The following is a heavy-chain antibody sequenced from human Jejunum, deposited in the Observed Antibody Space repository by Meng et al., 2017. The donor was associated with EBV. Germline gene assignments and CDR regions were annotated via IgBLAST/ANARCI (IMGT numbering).Heavy chain of an antibody. J-gene: IGHJ4*02. V-gene: IGHV3-21*01. CDR2: ISSSSNYI. CDR1: GFTFSSYS. D-gene: IGHD4-17*01. Sequence: EVQLVESGGGLVKPGGSWRLACAASGFTFSSYSMNWFRQAPGKGLEWVSSISSSSNYIYYPDSVKGRFTISRDNAKNSLYLQMNSLRAEDTAVYYCARDAKTVTQYYFDYWGQGTLGTVSP. CDR3: ARDAKTVTQYYFDY.